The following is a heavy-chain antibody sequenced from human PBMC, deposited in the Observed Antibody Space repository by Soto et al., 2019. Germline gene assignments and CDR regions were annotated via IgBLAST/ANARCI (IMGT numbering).Heavy chain of an antibody. CDR2: MFPGGTT. V-gene: IGHV4-4*07. D-gene: IGHD1-26*01. Sequence: SETLSLTCTVSGDPITSYFWRWIRQPAGKGLEWIGHMFPGGTTSHNSSLKSRVSMSIDTSKNQFSLTLTSVTAADTAVYYCARTLSGFTYGSRQFYFDYWGQGTLVTVSS. J-gene: IGHJ4*02. CDR1: GDPITSYF. CDR3: ARTLSGFTYGSRQFYFDY.